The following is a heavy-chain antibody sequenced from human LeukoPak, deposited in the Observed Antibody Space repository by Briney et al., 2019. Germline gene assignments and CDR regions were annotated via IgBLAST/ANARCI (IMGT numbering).Heavy chain of an antibody. CDR1: GDSISSYY. D-gene: IGHD5-12*01. CDR3: ARHRRSGVATGLATYYYGMDV. CDR2: IYYSGST. V-gene: IGHV4-59*08. J-gene: IGHJ6*02. Sequence: SETLSLTCTVSGDSISSYYWSWIRQPPGKGLEWIGYIYYSGSTNYNPSLKSRVTISVDTSKNQFSLKLSSVTAADTAVYYCARHRRSGVATGLATYYYGMDVWGQGTTVTVSS.